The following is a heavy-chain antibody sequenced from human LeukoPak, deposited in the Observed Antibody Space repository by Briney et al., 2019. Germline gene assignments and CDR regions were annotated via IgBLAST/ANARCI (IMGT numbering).Heavy chain of an antibody. CDR2: IYYSGST. J-gene: IGHJ6*02. V-gene: IGHV4-30-4*01. D-gene: IGHD4-17*01. CDR1: GGSISSGDYY. CDR3: ARDPRLTVTTMGILSYYYGMDV. Sequence: SETLSLTCTVSGGSISSGDYYWSWIRQPPGKGLEWIGYIYYSGSTYYNPSLKSRVTISVDTSKNQFSLKLSSVTAADTAVYYCARDPRLTVTTMGILSYYYGMDVWGQGTTVTVSS.